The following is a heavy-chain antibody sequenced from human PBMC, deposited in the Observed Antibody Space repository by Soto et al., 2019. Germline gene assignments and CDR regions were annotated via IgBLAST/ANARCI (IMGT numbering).Heavy chain of an antibody. CDR1: GGTFSSYA. CDR2: IIPIFGTA. Sequence: QVQLVQSGAEVKKPGSSVKVSCKASGGTFSSYAISWVRQAPGQGLEWMGGIIPIFGTANYAQKFQGRVTITADESTRTAYMELSSLRSEDTAVYYWALYCSSTSCYYYYYYGMDVWGQGTTVTVSS. CDR3: ALYCSSTSCYYYYYYGMDV. D-gene: IGHD2-2*01. V-gene: IGHV1-69*01. J-gene: IGHJ6*02.